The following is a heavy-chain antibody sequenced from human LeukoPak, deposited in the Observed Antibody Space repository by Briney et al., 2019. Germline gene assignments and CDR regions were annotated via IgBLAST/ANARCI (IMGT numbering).Heavy chain of an antibody. V-gene: IGHV4-39*01. CDR1: GGSISSSNYY. J-gene: IGHJ4*02. D-gene: IGHD1-26*01. CDR2: IYYSGST. Sequence: SETLSLTCTVSGGSISSSNYYWGWIRQPLGKGLEWIGSIYYSGSTYYNPSLKSRVTISVDTSRNQFSLKLSSVAAADTAVYYCARTSRGSGIVHYWGQGTLVTVSS. CDR3: ARTSRGSGIVHY.